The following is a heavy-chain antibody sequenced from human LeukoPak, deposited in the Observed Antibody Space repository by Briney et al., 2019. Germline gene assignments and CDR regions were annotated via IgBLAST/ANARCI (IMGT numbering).Heavy chain of an antibody. CDR2: ITHSGST. Sequence: SETLSLTCAVYGGSFSGYYWSWIRQPPGKGLEWIGEITHSGSTNYNPSLKSRVTISVDTSKNQFSLKLSSVTAADTAVYYCARGRYYYDSGSYFTGYFDCWGQGTLVTVSS. D-gene: IGHD3-10*01. CDR1: GGSFSGYY. V-gene: IGHV4-34*01. CDR3: ARGRYYYDSGSYFTGYFDC. J-gene: IGHJ4*02.